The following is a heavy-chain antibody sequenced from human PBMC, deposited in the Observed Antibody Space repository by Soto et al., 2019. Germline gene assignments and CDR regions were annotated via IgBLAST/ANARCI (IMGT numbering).Heavy chain of an antibody. CDR3: AATSGTTSAFDV. V-gene: IGHV4-39*01. CDR1: TNSLSDSASY. D-gene: IGHD1-1*01. CDR2: IYYSANT. J-gene: IGHJ3*01. Sequence: QLQLQESGPGLVKTSETLSLTCSVSTNSLSDSASYWGWIRQPPGKGLEWIGTIYYSANTYHNPSLKSRVTLSLDKPKKQFSLRLRSVTVADTGVYYCAATSGTTSAFDVWGSRTTVAVSS.